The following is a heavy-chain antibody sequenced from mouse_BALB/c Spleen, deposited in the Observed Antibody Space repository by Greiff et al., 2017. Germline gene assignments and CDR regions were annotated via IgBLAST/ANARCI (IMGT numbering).Heavy chain of an antibody. CDR3: ARILLWDSFAY. CDR2: INPYNGAT. Sequence: EVQLQQSGPELVKPGASVKISCKASGYSFTGYYMHWVKQSHVKSLEWIGRINPYNGATSYNQNFKDKASLTVDKSSSTAYMELHSLTSEDSAVYYCARILLWDSFAYWGQGTLVTVSA. CDR1: GYSFTGYY. V-gene: IGHV1-26*01. J-gene: IGHJ3*01. D-gene: IGHD4-1*01.